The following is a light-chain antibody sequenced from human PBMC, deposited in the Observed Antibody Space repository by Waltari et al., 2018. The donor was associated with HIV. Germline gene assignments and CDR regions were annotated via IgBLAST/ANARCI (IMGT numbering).Light chain of an antibody. CDR1: SRDVGGYNY. J-gene: IGLJ2*01. CDR3: SSYAGSINVL. Sequence: QSALTQPPSASGSPGQSVTISCTGTSRDVGGYNYVSWYQQHPGKAPKLLIAEVIKRPSGVPDRFSGSKSGNTASLTVSGLQAEDEADYYCSSYAGSINVLFGGGTKLAVL. CDR2: EVI. V-gene: IGLV2-8*01.